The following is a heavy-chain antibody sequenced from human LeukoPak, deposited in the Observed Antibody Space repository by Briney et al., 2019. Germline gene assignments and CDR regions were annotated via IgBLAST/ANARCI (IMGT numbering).Heavy chain of an antibody. J-gene: IGHJ4*02. CDR1: GFTFTDYY. D-gene: IGHD2-15*01. CDR3: ARTRGPCGGGRCYLYYFDY. CDR2: ITNGDSPM. Sequence: PGGSLRLSCAASGFTFTDYYMTWIRQAPGKGLEWVSYITNGDSPMYYADSVKGRFTISRDNAKNALYLQMNSLRAEDTAVYYCARTRGPCGGGRCYLYYFDYWGQGTLVTVSS. V-gene: IGHV3-11*01.